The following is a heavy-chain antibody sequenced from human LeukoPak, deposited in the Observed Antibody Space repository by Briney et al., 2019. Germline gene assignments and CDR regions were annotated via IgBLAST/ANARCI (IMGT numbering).Heavy chain of an antibody. J-gene: IGHJ4*02. V-gene: IGHV3-23*01. CDR2: ISGSGGST. CDR1: GFTFSSYA. Sequence: PGGSLRLSCAASGFTFSSYAMSWVRQAPGKGLEWVSAISGSGGSTYYADSVKGRFTISRVNSKNTLYLQMNSLRAEDTAVYYCAKASGIAVAGATNFDYWGQGTLVTVSS. D-gene: IGHD6-19*01. CDR3: AKASGIAVAGATNFDY.